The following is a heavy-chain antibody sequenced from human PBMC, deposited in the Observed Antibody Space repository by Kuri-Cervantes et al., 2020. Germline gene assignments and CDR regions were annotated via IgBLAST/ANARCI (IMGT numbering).Heavy chain of an antibody. V-gene: IGHV3-72*01. D-gene: IGHD1-26*01. CDR1: GFTFSDHY. CDR3: ARVRWELLDRDGTGPYYFDY. J-gene: IGHJ4*02. CDR2: TRNKANSYTT. Sequence: GESLKISCAASGFTFSDHYMDWVRQAPGKGLEWVGRTRNKANSYTTEYAASVKGRFTISRDDSKNSLYLQMNSLRAEDTAVYYCARVRWELLDRDGTGPYYFDYWGQGTLVTVSS.